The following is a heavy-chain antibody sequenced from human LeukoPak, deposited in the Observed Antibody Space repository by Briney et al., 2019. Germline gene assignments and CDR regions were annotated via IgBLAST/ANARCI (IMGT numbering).Heavy chain of an antibody. Sequence: TLSLTCTVSGGSISSGGYYWSWIRQPPGKGLEWIGYIYHSGSTYYNPSLKSRVTISVDRSKNQFSLKLSSVTAADTAVYYCARGPLRGSWNWFDPWGQGTLVTVCS. J-gene: IGHJ5*02. D-gene: IGHD2-15*01. CDR3: ARGPLRGSWNWFDP. CDR1: GGSISSGGYY. V-gene: IGHV4-30-2*01. CDR2: IYHSGST.